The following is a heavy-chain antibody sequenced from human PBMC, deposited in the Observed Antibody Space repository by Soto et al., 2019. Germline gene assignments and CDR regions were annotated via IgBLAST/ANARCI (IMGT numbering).Heavy chain of an antibody. Sequence: QVQLQESGPGLVKPSETLSLTCTVSGGSISSYYWSWIRQPPGKGLEWIGYIYYSGSTNYNPSLTRRVSISVDTSKAHCSLKLSSVTAADTAVYSCARVWGGAFDLWGQGTMVTVSS. CDR1: GGSISSYY. D-gene: IGHD3-10*01. V-gene: IGHV4-59*01. CDR3: ARVWGGAFDL. J-gene: IGHJ3*01. CDR2: IYYSGST.